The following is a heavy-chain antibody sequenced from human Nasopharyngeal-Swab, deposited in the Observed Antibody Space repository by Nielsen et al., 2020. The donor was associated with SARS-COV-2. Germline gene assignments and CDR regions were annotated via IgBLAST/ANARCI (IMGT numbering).Heavy chain of an antibody. J-gene: IGHJ5*02. CDR1: GGSFSGYY. Sequence: SQTLSLTRAVYGGSFSGYYWSWIRQPPGKGLEWIGEINHSGSTNYNPSLKSRVTISVDTSKNQFSLKLSSVTAADTAVYYCARGGYSGYDSSNWFDPWGQGTLVTVSS. V-gene: IGHV4-34*01. CDR3: ARGGYSGYDSSNWFDP. D-gene: IGHD5-12*01. CDR2: INHSGST.